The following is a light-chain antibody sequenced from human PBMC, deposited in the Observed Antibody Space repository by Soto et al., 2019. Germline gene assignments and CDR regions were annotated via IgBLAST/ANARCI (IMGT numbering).Light chain of an antibody. J-gene: IGKJ3*01. CDR3: QQSYSTPPFT. CDR1: QSISSY. CDR2: AAS. V-gene: IGKV1-39*01. Sequence: DIQMTQSPSSLSASVGDRVTITCRASQSISSYLNWYQQKPGKAPKLLIYAASSLQSGVPLRFSGSGSGTDFTITLSSLQPEDFAMYYCQQSYSTPPFTFGPGTKVDI.